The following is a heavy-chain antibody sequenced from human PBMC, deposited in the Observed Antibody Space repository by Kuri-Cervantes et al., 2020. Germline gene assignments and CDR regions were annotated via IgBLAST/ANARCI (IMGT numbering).Heavy chain of an antibody. J-gene: IGHJ4*02. V-gene: IGHV1-3*01. CDR1: GYTFTSYA. Sequence: ASVKVSCMAYGYTFTSYAMHWVRQAPGQGLEWMGWINAGNGNTKYSQKFQGRVTITRDTSASTAYMELSSLRSEDTAVYYCARGVVPAAIWMDCFDAWGQGTLVTVSS. D-gene: IGHD2-2*01. CDR3: ARGVVPAAIWMDCFDA. CDR2: INAGNGNT.